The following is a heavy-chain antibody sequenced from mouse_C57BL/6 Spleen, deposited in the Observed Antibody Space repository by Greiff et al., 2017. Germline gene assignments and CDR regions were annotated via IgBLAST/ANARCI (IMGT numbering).Heavy chain of an antibody. D-gene: IGHD1-1*01. Sequence: EVQVVESGGDLVKPGGSLKLSCAASGFTFSSYGMSWVRQTPDKRLEWVATISSGGSYTYYPDSVKGRFTISRDNAKNTLYLQMSSLKSEDTAMYYCARITTVDWYFDVWGTGTTVTVSS. J-gene: IGHJ1*03. CDR3: ARITTVDWYFDV. CDR2: ISSGGSYT. CDR1: GFTFSSYG. V-gene: IGHV5-6*01.